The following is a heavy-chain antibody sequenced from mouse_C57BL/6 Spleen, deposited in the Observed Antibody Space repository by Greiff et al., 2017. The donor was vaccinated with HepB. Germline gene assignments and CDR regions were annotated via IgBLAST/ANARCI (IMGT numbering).Heavy chain of an antibody. CDR2: ISDGGSYT. Sequence: EVQLVESGGGLVKPGGSLKLSCAASGFTFSSYAVSWVRQTPEKRLEWVATISDGGSYTYYPDNVKGRFTISRDNAKNNLYLQMSHLKSEDTAMYYCARDYYGSTLDYWGQGTTLTVSS. D-gene: IGHD1-1*01. CDR1: GFTFSSYA. V-gene: IGHV5-4*01. J-gene: IGHJ2*01. CDR3: ARDYYGSTLDY.